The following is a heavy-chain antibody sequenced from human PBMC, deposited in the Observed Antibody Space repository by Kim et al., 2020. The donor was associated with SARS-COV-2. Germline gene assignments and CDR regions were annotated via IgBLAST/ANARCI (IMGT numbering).Heavy chain of an antibody. CDR1: GFTFSSYG. J-gene: IGHJ4*02. V-gene: IGHV3-30*18. CDR3: AKEAGSGSYWLPQGWYFDS. CDR2: ISFDGNNK. D-gene: IGHD1-26*01. Sequence: GGSLRLSCAASGFTFSSYGMHWVRQAPGKGLEWVAVISFDGNNKYFADSVKGRFTISRDNSKNILYLQMNSLRGEDTAVYYCAKEAGSGSYWLPQGWYFDSWGQGTLVTVSS.